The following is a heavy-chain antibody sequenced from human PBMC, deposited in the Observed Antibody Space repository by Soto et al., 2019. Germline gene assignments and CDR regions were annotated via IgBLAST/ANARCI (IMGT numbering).Heavy chain of an antibody. CDR3: ARLRGLRGSSGWYPYWFDP. V-gene: IGHV4-4*02. CDR1: GDSITSRNW. CDR2: IFHSGSA. D-gene: IGHD6-19*01. Sequence: QVQLQESGPGLVKPSGTLSLTCAVSGDSITSRNWWTWVRQPPGKGLEWIGEIFHSGSANYNPALKSRVTISGDQSKHQFSLKLNSVTAADTAMYYCARLRGLRGSSGWYPYWFDPWGQGTLVTVS. J-gene: IGHJ5*02.